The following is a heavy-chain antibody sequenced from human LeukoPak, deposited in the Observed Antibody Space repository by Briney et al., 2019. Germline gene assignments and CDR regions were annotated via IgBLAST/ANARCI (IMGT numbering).Heavy chain of an antibody. J-gene: IGHJ4*02. V-gene: IGHV1-18*01. CDR2: ISAYNGNT. D-gene: IGHD3-10*01. CDR3: ARDGRVLLWFGDLPTGGL. Sequence: ASVKVSCKASGYTFTSYGISWVRQAPGQGLEWMGWISAYNGNTNYAQKLQGRVTMTTDTSTSTAYMELRSLRSDDTAVYYCARDGRVLLWFGDLPTGGLWGQGTLVTVSS. CDR1: GYTFTSYG.